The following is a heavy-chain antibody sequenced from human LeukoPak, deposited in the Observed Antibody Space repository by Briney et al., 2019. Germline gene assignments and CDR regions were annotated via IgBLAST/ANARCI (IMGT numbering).Heavy chain of an antibody. CDR2: INTAGTYN. Sequence: GASLKICCQGSGYSFTNYWIGWVRPKPGKGLEWLGNINTAGTYNTHSPSFQGTITFSADKTINTAYLHLTSLEASDTAMYNCARHFSSAWFGYWGQGTLVTVSS. J-gene: IGHJ4*02. D-gene: IGHD2-2*01. V-gene: IGHV5-51*01. CDR3: ARHFSSAWFGY. CDR1: GYSFTNYW.